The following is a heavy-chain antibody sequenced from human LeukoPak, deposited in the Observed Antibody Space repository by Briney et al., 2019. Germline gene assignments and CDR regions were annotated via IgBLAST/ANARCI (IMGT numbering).Heavy chain of an antibody. D-gene: IGHD3-10*01. CDR2: ISYDGSNK. Sequence: GGSLRLSCAASGFTFSSYAMHWVRQAPGKGLEWVAVISYDGSNKYYADSVKGRFTISRDNSKNTLYLQMNSLRAEDTAVYYCARDPWMVRGSFVDYWGQGTLVTVSS. CDR3: ARDPWMVRGSFVDY. J-gene: IGHJ4*02. V-gene: IGHV3-30-3*01. CDR1: GFTFSSYA.